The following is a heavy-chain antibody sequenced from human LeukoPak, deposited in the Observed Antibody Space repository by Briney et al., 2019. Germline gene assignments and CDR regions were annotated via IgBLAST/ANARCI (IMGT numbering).Heavy chain of an antibody. CDR3: ARSYDSSGYYSSYNWFDP. Sequence: ASVKVSCKASGYTFTSYGISWVRQAPGQGLEWMGWISAYNGNTNYAQKLQGRVTMTTDTSTSTAYMELRSLRSDDTAVYHCARSYDSSGYYSSYNWFDPWGQGTLVTVSS. CDR1: GYTFTSYG. V-gene: IGHV1-18*01. J-gene: IGHJ5*02. D-gene: IGHD3-22*01. CDR2: ISAYNGNT.